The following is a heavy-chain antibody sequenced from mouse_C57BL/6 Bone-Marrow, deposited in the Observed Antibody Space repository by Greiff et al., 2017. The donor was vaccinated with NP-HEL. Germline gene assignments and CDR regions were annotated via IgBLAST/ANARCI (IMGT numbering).Heavy chain of an antibody. CDR3: TTGGSSPYAMDY. D-gene: IGHD1-1*01. CDR2: IDPENGDT. V-gene: IGHV14-4*01. CDR1: GFNIKDDY. Sequence: EVKLVESGAELVRPGASVKLSCTVSGFNIKDDYMHWVKQRPEQGLEWIGWIDPENGDTEYASKFQGKATITADTSSNTADLQLSSLTSEDTAVYYCTTGGSSPYAMDYWGQGTSVTVSS. J-gene: IGHJ4*01.